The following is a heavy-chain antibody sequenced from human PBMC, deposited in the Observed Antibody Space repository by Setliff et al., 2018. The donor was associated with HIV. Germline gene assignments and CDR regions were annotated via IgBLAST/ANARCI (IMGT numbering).Heavy chain of an antibody. CDR1: GGSISRTSYY. CDR3: ARLAIYGSD. J-gene: IGHJ6*02. Sequence: PSETLSLTCTVSGGSISRTSYYWGWIRQPPGKGLEWIGSISNSGSNYYSPSLKSRVTISVDTSKNQFSLEVNSVTAADTAVYFCARLAIYGSDWGQGTTVTVSS. V-gene: IGHV4-39*01. CDR2: ISNSGSN. D-gene: IGHD3-10*01.